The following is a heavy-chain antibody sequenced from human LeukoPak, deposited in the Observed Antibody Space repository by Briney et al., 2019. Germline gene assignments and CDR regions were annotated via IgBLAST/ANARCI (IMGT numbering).Heavy chain of an antibody. D-gene: IGHD5-24*01. CDR2: IYHSGNT. J-gene: IGHJ4*02. CDR3: ARGLRDGYNFYPYYFDY. CDR1: GYSISSGYY. V-gene: IGHV4-38-2*01. Sequence: PSETLSLTCAVSGYSISSGYYWGWIRQPPGKGLEWIGNIYHSGNTYYNPSLKSRVTISIDTSKNQFSLKLSSVTAADTAVFYCARGLRDGYNFYPYYFDYWGQGALVTVSS.